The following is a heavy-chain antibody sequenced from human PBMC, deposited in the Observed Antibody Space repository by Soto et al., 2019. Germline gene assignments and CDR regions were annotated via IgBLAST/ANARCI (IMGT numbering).Heavy chain of an antibody. Sequence: EVQLVESGGGLVQPGGSLRLSCAASGFTFSPFWMHWVRQVPGKGPVWVSRINSDGNSTSYADSVKGRFTISRDNAKNTLYLQLSSRRAEDTAVYYCARGSNHFDYWGQGTLVTVSS. CDR1: GFTFSPFW. D-gene: IGHD4-4*01. CDR3: ARGSNHFDY. V-gene: IGHV3-74*01. CDR2: INSDGNST. J-gene: IGHJ4*02.